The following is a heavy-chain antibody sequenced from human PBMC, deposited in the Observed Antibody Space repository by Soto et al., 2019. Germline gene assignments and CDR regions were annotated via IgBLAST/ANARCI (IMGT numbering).Heavy chain of an antibody. CDR2: IYYSGST. D-gene: IGHD2-15*01. J-gene: IGHJ3*02. CDR3: ARDEKDILAAFDI. V-gene: IGHV4-31*03. CDR1: GGSISSGGYY. Sequence: PSATLSLTCTVSGGSISSGGYYWSWIRQHPGKGLEWIGYIYYSGSTYYNPSLKSRVTISVDTSKNQFSLKLSSVTAADTAVYYCARDEKDILAAFDIWGQGTMVTVSS.